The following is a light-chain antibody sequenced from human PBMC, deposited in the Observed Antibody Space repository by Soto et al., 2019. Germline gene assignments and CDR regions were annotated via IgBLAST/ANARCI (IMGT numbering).Light chain of an antibody. CDR3: QQSFSTPIT. Sequence: DIQMTQSPSSLSASVGDRVTITCRASQSISIYLNWYQQKPGKAPKLLIYAASSLQSGVPSRFSGSRSGTDFTLTISSLQPEDFATYFCQQSFSTPITFGQGTRLEIK. V-gene: IGKV1-39*01. CDR2: AAS. J-gene: IGKJ5*01. CDR1: QSISIY.